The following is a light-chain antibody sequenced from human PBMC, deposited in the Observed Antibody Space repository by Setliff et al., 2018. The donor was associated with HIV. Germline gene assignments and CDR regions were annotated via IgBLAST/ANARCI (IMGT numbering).Light chain of an antibody. Sequence: DIQMTQSPSSLSASVGDRISMTCRASQTVYVFLAWYRQRPGKAPELLIHKASNSLRGGPSRFSGSGSGTDFTLTITNLQSDDAATYFCQQYNTYPRTFGQGTKVDIK. CDR2: KAS. V-gene: IGKV1-5*03. CDR3: QQYNTYPRT. CDR1: QTVYVF. J-gene: IGKJ1*01.